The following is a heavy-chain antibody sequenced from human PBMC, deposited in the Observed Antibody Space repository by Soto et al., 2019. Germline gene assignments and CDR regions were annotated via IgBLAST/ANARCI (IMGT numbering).Heavy chain of an antibody. V-gene: IGHV5-51*01. CDR3: VRRWEYTSSSFDY. CDR2: IYPADSNT. CDR1: GYSFTSYW. J-gene: IGHJ4*02. D-gene: IGHD6-6*01. Sequence: GDSLKISCKGSGYSFTSYWIGWVRQMPGKGLEWMGIIYPADSNTRYSPSFQGQVTLSADRSISTAYLQWSSLKASDTAVYYCVRRWEYTSSSFDYWGQGTLVTVSS.